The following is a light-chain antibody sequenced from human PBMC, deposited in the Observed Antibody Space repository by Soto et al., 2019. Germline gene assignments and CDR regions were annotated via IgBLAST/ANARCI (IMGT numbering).Light chain of an antibody. V-gene: IGKV3-15*01. Sequence: EIVLTQSPGTLSLSPGERATLSCRASQSVSSYLAWYQQKPGQAPRLLIYGASTRATGVPARFSGSGSGTEFTLTISRLQSEDFAVYYCQQYNNWPSTFGQGTKVDIK. CDR2: GAS. J-gene: IGKJ1*01. CDR3: QQYNNWPST. CDR1: QSVSSY.